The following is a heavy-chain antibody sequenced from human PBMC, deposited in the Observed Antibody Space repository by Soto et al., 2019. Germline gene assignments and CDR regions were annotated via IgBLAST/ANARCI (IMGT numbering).Heavy chain of an antibody. Sequence: PSETLSLTCTVSGASTSSDEYYWSWIRQPPGKGLEYIAYIYFRGITDYNPSLKSRVAISVDTSKNQFSLNLNSVTAADTAVYYCARANRPITMTYLNWFDPWGQGTLVTVS. V-gene: IGHV4-30-4*01. D-gene: IGHD3-22*01. J-gene: IGHJ5*02. CDR1: GASTSSDEYY. CDR2: IYFRGIT. CDR3: ARANRPITMTYLNWFDP.